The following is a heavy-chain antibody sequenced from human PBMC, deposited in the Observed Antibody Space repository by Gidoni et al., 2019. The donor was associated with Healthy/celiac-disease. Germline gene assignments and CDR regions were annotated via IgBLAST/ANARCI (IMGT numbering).Heavy chain of an antibody. Sequence: QVQLQESGPGLVTPSGTLSLTCAVSGGSISSRNWWSWVRQPPGKGLEWIGEIYHSGSTNYNPSLKSRVTISVDKSKNQFSLKLSSVTAADTAVYYCARRRSTIQVAPTNWFDPWGQGTLVTVSS. J-gene: IGHJ5*02. CDR3: ARRRSTIQVAPTNWFDP. CDR2: IYHSGST. CDR1: GGSISSRNW. V-gene: IGHV4-4*02. D-gene: IGHD1-1*01.